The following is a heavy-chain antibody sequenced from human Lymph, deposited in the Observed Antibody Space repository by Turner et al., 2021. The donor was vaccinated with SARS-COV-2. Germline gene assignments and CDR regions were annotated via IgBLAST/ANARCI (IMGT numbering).Heavy chain of an antibody. CDR2: IWYDGSNK. CDR1: GFIFSRYG. J-gene: IGHJ4*02. V-gene: IGHV3-33*01. CDR3: SRDYLVYCTNGVCYPLGY. D-gene: IGHD2-8*01. Sequence: QVQLVESGGGVVQPGRSLSLSCVAAGFIFSRYGMHWVRQAPGKGLEWVAVIWYDGSNKYYADSVKGRFTISRDNSKNTLYLQMNSLRAEDTAVYYCSRDYLVYCTNGVCYPLGYWGQGTLVTVSS.